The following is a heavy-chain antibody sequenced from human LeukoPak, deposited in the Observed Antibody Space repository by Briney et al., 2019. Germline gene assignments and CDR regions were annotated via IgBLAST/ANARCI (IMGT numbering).Heavy chain of an antibody. Sequence: ASVKVSCKASGYTFTSYGISWVRQAPGQELEWMGWISAYNGNTNYAQKLQGRVTMTTDTSTGTAYMELRSLRSDDTAVYYCARDPTIAVADYYFDYWGQGTLVTVSS. V-gene: IGHV1-18*01. J-gene: IGHJ4*02. CDR3: ARDPTIAVADYYFDY. CDR1: GYTFTSYG. D-gene: IGHD6-19*01. CDR2: ISAYNGNT.